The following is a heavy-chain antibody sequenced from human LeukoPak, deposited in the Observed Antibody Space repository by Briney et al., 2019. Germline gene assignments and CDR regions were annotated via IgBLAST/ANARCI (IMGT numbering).Heavy chain of an antibody. V-gene: IGHV1-2*02. CDR2: INPNCGGT. CDR1: GYTFTGYY. Sequence: ASVKVSCKASGYTFTGYYMHWVRQAPGQGLEWMGWINPNCGGTNYAQKFQGRVTMTRDTSISTAYMELSRLRSDDTAVYYCARGWQWEPYFSDYWGQGTLVTVSS. J-gene: IGHJ4*02. CDR3: ARGWQWEPYFSDY. D-gene: IGHD1-26*01.